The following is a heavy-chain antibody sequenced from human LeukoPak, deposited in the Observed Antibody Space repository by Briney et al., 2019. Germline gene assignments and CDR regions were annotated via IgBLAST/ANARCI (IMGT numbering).Heavy chain of an antibody. CDR3: AGVSSSNWGYYYMDV. CDR2: IIPIFGTA. V-gene: IGHV1-69*06. J-gene: IGHJ6*03. CDR1: GYTFTSYG. Sequence: SVKVSCKASGYTFTSYGISCVRQAPGQGLEWMGGIIPIFGTANYAQKFQGRVTITADKSTSTAYMELSSLRSEDTAVYYCAGVSSSNWGYYYMDVWGKGTTVTVSS. D-gene: IGHD7-27*01.